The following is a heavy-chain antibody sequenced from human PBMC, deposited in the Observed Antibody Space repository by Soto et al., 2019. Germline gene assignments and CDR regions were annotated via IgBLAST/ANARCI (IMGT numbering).Heavy chain of an antibody. CDR3: ARVRYGGYSYYFDY. V-gene: IGHV3-7*03. D-gene: IGHD4-17*01. CDR1: GFTFSRFW. Sequence: RRLSCAVSGFTFSRFWMGWVRQAPGRGLEWVANIQQDGSEKYYVDSVKGRSTMSKDNVKNSLYLQMNSLGAEDTAVYYCARVRYGGYSYYFDYWGQGALVTVSS. CDR2: IQQDGSEK. J-gene: IGHJ4*02.